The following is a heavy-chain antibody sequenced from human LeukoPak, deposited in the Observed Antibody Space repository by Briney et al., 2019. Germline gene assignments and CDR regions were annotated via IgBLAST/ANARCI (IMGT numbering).Heavy chain of an antibody. CDR1: GYTFTSYG. CDR2: ISTYNDNT. CDR3: ARASVSNYYYYYGMDV. D-gene: IGHD2-8*01. J-gene: IGHJ6*02. Sequence: SVKVSCKASGYTFTSYGITWVRQAPGQGLEWMGWISTYNDNTNYAQKLQGRVTMTTDTSTSTAYMELRSLRSDDTAVYYCARASVSNYYYYYGMDVWGQGTTVTVSS. V-gene: IGHV1-18*01.